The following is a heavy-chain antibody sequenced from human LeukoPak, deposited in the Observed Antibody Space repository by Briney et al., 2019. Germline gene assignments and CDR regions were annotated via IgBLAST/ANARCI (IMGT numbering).Heavy chain of an antibody. Sequence: SETLSLTCTVSGGSISSGGYYWSWIRQHPGKGLEWIGYIYYSGSTYYNPSLKSRVTISVDTSKNQFSLKLSSVTAADTAVYYGARSTNYDSSWYYYLWYVDLWGRGTLVTVSS. J-gene: IGHJ2*01. CDR1: GGSISSGGYY. V-gene: IGHV4-31*03. D-gene: IGHD3-22*01. CDR2: IYYSGST. CDR3: ARSTNYDSSWYYYLWYVDL.